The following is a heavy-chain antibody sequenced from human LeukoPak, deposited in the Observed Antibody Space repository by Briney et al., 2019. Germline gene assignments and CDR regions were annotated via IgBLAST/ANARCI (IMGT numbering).Heavy chain of an antibody. CDR3: AKDFPLFRISLIELFDF. V-gene: IGHV1-18*01. Sequence: ASVKVSCKASGGTFSSYAISWVRQAPGQGLEWMGWISADNGNTKYAQKLQGRVTMTTDTSTSTAYMELRSLRSDDTAVYYCAKDFPLFRISLIELFDFWGQGTLVTVSS. CDR2: ISADNGNT. D-gene: IGHD3-22*01. J-gene: IGHJ4*02. CDR1: GGTFSSYA.